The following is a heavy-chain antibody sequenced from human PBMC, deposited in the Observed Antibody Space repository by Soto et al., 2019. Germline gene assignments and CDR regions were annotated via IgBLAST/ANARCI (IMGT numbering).Heavy chain of an antibody. CDR1: GFTFSNFD. V-gene: IGHV3-23*01. CDR2: ISTSGGTT. J-gene: IGHJ1*01. CDR3: ATGTAAPAH. Sequence: EVQLLESGGGLVQPGGSLRLSCAASGFTFSNFDMSWVRQAPGKGLEWVSGISTSGGTTYYADSVKGRFTSSRDNSKNALYLQMSSLRAVDTAVYYCATGTAAPAHWGQGTLVTVSS. D-gene: IGHD6-13*01.